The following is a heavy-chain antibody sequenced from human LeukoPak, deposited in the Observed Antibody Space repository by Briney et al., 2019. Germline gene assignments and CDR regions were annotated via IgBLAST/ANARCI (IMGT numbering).Heavy chain of an antibody. CDR1: GGSISSYY. J-gene: IGHJ4*02. CDR2: IYYSGST. Sequence: SETLSLTCTVSGGSISSYYWSWIRQPPGRGLEWIGYIYYSGSTYYNPSLKSRVTISVDTSKNQFSLKLSSVTAADTAVYYCAFWSGYFDYWGQGTLVTVSS. CDR3: AFWSGYFDY. D-gene: IGHD3-3*01. V-gene: IGHV4-59*04.